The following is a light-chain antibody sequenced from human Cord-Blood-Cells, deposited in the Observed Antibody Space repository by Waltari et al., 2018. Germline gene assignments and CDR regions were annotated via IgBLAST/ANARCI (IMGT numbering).Light chain of an antibody. Sequence: DIVMTQSPDSLAVSLGERATINCKSSQSVLYSSNNKNYLAWYQQKPGQPPKLLIYWASTRESGVPDRFSGSGSGTDCTLTIISLQAEDVAVYYCQQYYSTPLTFGPGTKVDIK. CDR2: WAS. J-gene: IGKJ3*01. V-gene: IGKV4-1*01. CDR1: QSVLYSSNNKNY. CDR3: QQYYSTPLT.